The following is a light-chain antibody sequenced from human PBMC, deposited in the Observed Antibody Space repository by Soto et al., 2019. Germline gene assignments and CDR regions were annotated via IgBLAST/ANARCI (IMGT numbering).Light chain of an antibody. CDR3: QQYDNFIT. Sequence: DIQMPQSPSSLSASVGDRITITCQASQDINNYLNWYQQKPGKAPKLLIYDASNLETGVPSRFSGSGSGTDFTFTISSLQPEDIAIYYCQQYDNFITFGQGTRLEIK. CDR1: QDINNY. J-gene: IGKJ5*01. V-gene: IGKV1-33*01. CDR2: DAS.